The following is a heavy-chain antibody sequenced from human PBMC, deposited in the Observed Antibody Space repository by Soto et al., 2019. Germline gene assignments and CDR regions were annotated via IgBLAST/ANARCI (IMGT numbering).Heavy chain of an antibody. Sequence: QVQLVQSGAEVKKPGSSVKVSCKASGGTFSSYAISWVRQAPGQGLEWMGGIIPIFGTANYAQKFQGRVTITADESTSTAYMELSSLISEDTAVYYCARGGYSSGWYVGDNWFDPWGQGTLVTVSS. D-gene: IGHD6-19*01. CDR2: IIPIFGTA. CDR1: GGTFSSYA. CDR3: ARGGYSSGWYVGDNWFDP. V-gene: IGHV1-69*01. J-gene: IGHJ5*02.